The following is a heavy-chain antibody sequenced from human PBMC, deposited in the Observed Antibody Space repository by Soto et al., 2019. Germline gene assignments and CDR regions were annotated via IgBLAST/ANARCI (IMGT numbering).Heavy chain of an antibody. J-gene: IGHJ4*02. D-gene: IGHD2-2*01. V-gene: IGHV3-23*01. CDR1: GFTFSSYA. CDR2: ISGSGGST. CDR3: AKGDCSSTSCPMDY. Sequence: GGSLRLSCAASGFTFSSYAMSWVRQAPGKGLEWVSAISGSGGSTYYADSVKGRFTISRDNSKNTLYLQMNSLRAEDTAVYYCAKGDCSSTSCPMDYWGQGTLVTVSS.